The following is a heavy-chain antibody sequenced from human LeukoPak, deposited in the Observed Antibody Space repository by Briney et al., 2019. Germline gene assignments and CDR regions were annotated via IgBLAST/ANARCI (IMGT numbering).Heavy chain of an antibody. Sequence: SETLSLTCTVSGGSISSGSYYWSWIRQPAGKGLEWIGRIYTSGSTNYNPSLKSRVTISVDTSKNQFSLKLSSVTAADTAVYYCARDRYYDFWKGFDPWGQGTLVTVSS. CDR3: ARDRYYDFWKGFDP. CDR2: IYTSGST. V-gene: IGHV4-61*02. CDR1: GGSISSGSYY. D-gene: IGHD3-3*01. J-gene: IGHJ5*02.